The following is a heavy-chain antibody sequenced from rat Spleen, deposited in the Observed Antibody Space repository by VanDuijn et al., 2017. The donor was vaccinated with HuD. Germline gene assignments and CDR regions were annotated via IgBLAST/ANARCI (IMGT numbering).Heavy chain of an antibody. CDR3: TRDLGGITTPFDY. CDR2: ISYDGSST. Sequence: EVQLVESGGGLVQPGRSMKLSCAASGFTFSNYYMAWVRQAPTKGLEWVASISYDGSSTYYRDSVKGRFTISRDNAKSTLYLQMNSLRSEDTATYYCTRDLGGITTPFDYWGQGVMVTVSS. D-gene: IGHD1-4*01. J-gene: IGHJ2*01. CDR1: GFTFSNYY. V-gene: IGHV5-20*01.